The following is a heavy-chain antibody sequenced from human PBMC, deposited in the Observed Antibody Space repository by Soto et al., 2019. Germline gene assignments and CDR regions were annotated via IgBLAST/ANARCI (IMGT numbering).Heavy chain of an antibody. J-gene: IGHJ3*02. CDR1: GYTFTGYY. V-gene: IGHV1-2*04. Sequence: ASVKVSCKASGYTFTGYYMHWVRQAPGQGLEWKGWINPNSGGTNYAQKFQGWATMTRDTSISTVYMELSRLRSDDTAVYYCARTKLRYCSSTSCFDDAFDIWGQGTMVTVSS. CDR2: INPNSGGT. CDR3: ARTKLRYCSSTSCFDDAFDI. D-gene: IGHD2-2*01.